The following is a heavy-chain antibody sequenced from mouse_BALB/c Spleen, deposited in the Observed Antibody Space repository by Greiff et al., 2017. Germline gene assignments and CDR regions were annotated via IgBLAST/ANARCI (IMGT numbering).Heavy chain of an antibody. D-gene: IGHD2-3*01. CDR1: GFTFSSFG. J-gene: IGHJ4*01. CDR3: ARWLLLYYAMDY. V-gene: IGHV5-17*02. CDR2: ISSGSSTI. Sequence: EVQLVESGGGLVQPGGSRKLSCAASGFTFSSFGMHWVRQAPEKGLEWVAYISSGSSTIYYADTVKGRFTISRDNPKNTLFLQMTSLRSEDTAMYYCARWLLLYYAMDYWGQGTSVTVSS.